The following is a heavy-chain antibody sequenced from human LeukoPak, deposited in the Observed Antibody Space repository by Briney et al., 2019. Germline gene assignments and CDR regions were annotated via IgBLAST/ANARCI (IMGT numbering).Heavy chain of an antibody. Sequence: GGSLRLSCAASGFTFNGYDMSWVRQAPGKGLEWVSSISLSTSGKTYADSVKGRFTISTDKAKNTLYLQMDSLRAEDTAIYYCAKALTRWAFDMWGQGTMVTVSS. V-gene: IGHV3-23*01. J-gene: IGHJ3*02. D-gene: IGHD3-16*01. CDR3: AKALTRWAFDM. CDR2: ISLSTSGK. CDR1: GFTFNGYD.